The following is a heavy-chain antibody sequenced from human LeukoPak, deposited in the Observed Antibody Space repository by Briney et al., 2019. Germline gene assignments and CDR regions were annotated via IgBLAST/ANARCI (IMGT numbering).Heavy chain of an antibody. CDR1: GFTFRSYG. CDR3: ARDTDTAMVWGPFDF. J-gene: IGHJ4*02. D-gene: IGHD5-18*01. CDR2: IWYDGSNK. Sequence: GSLRLSCVASGFTFRSYGMHWVRQAPGKGLEWVAVIWYDGSNKYYADSVKGRFTISRDNSKNTLYLQMNSLRAEDTAVYYCARDTDTAMVWGPFDFWGKGTLVTVSS. V-gene: IGHV3-33*01.